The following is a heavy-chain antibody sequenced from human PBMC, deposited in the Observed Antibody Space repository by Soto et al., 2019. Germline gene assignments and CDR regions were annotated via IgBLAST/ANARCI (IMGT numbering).Heavy chain of an antibody. CDR2: IIPIFGTP. CDR1: GGTFISYS. Sequence: QVQLVQSGAEMKKPGSSVTVSCKVFGGTFISYSFSWVRQAPGQGPEWMGGIIPIFGTPNYAQKFQGRVTITADGSTSTAYMELSSLRSGDTVVYYCAGGVWRGSSEYYYGMDVWGQGTTVTVSS. D-gene: IGHD3-3*01. J-gene: IGHJ6*02. CDR3: AGGVWRGSSEYYYGMDV. V-gene: IGHV1-69*01.